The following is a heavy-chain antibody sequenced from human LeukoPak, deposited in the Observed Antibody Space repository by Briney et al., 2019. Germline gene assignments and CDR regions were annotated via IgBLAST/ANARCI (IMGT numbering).Heavy chain of an antibody. Sequence: PSQTLSLTCNVSGASMNRDNQFWSWIRQPPGKGLEWIGYIYHSGSTYYNPSLMSRVTISVDRSKNQFSLKLSSVTAADTAVYYCARDPGDSSGYYLPGYYYGMDVWGQGTTVTVSS. J-gene: IGHJ6*02. CDR2: IYHSGST. CDR3: ARDPGDSSGYYLPGYYYGMDV. V-gene: IGHV4-30-2*01. D-gene: IGHD3-22*01. CDR1: GASMNRDNQF.